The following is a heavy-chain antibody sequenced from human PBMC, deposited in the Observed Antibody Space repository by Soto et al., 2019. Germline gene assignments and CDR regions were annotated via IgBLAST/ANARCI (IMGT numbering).Heavy chain of an antibody. CDR2: IYYSGST. CDR1: GGSISSGGYY. V-gene: IGHV4-31*03. J-gene: IGHJ3*02. CDR3: ARGRGYYDILTGQYLTIDAFDI. Sequence: SETLSLTCTVSGGSISSGGYYWSWIRQHPGKGLEWIGYIYYSGSTYYNPSLKSRVTISVDTSKNQFSLKLSSVTAADTAVYYCARGRGYYDILTGQYLTIDAFDIWGQGTMVTVSS. D-gene: IGHD3-9*01.